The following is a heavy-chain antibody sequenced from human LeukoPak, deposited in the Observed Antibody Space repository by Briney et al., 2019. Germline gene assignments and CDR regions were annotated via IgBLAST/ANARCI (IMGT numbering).Heavy chain of an antibody. D-gene: IGHD2-2*01. Sequence: PGGSLRLSCAASGFTFSSYSMNWVRQAPGKGLEWVSSISSSSYIYYADSVKGRFTISRDNAKNSLYLQMNSLRAGDTAVYYCARARYCSSTSCYFDYWGQGTLVTVSS. J-gene: IGHJ4*02. CDR3: ARARYCSSTSCYFDY. V-gene: IGHV3-21*01. CDR2: ISSSSYI. CDR1: GFTFSSYS.